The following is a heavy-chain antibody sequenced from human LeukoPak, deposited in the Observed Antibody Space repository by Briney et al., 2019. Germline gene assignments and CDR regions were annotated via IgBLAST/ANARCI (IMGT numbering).Heavy chain of an antibody. D-gene: IGHD4-23*01. CDR2: ITSGGTT. CDR3: IADVPTLDTQLDY. J-gene: IGHJ4*02. CDR1: GFTFSNAW. Sequence: GGSLRLSCAASGFTFSNAWMSWVRQAPGKGPEWVGHITSGGTTDYAAPVKGRFTISRENSKNTVYLQMNSLKMEDTAMYYCIADVPTLDTQLDYWGQGTLVTVSS. V-gene: IGHV3-15*01.